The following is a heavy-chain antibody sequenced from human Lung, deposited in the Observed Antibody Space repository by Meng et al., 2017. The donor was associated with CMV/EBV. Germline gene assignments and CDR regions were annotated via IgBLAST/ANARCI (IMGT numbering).Heavy chain of an antibody. CDR1: GDSVSSNSAA. J-gene: IGHJ4*02. V-gene: IGHV6-1*01. D-gene: IGHD3-22*01. CDR3: ARGHYDSSGYPIDF. Sequence: SQTPXLTXAISGDSVSSNSAAWNWIRQSPSRGLEWLGRTYYRSKWYNDYAVSVKSRITINPDTSKNKFSLQLNFVTPEDTAVYYCARGHYDSSGYPIDFWGQGXMVTVSS. CDR2: TYYRSKWYN.